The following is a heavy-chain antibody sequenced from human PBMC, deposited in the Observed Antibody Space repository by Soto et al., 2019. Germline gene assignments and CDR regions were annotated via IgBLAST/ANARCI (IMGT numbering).Heavy chain of an antibody. Sequence: PSETLSLTCRVSEGSISSYYWSWIRQPPGKGLEWIEYIYYSGSTNYNPSLKSRVTISVDTSNNQFSLKLSSVTAADTAVYYCARGHSSSWNLNWFDPWGQGTQVTVS. D-gene: IGHD6-13*01. V-gene: IGHV4-59*08. CDR2: IYYSGST. CDR1: EGSISSYY. CDR3: ARGHSSSWNLNWFDP. J-gene: IGHJ5*02.